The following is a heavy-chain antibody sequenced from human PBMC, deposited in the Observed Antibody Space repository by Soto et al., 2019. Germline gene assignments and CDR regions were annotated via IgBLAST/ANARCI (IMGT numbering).Heavy chain of an antibody. J-gene: IGHJ4*02. D-gene: IGHD4-17*01. CDR2: IIPIFGTA. CDR1: GGTFSSYA. CDR3: ARDFPTVTTTLDY. Sequence: SVKVSCKASGGTFSSYAISWVRQAPGQGLEWMGGIIPIFGTANYAQKFQGRVTITADESTSTAYMELSSLRSEDTAVYYCARDFPTVTTTLDYWGQGTLVTVSS. V-gene: IGHV1-69*13.